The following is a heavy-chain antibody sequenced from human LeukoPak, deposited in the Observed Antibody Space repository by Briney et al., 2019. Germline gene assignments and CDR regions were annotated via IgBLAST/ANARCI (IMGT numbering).Heavy chain of an antibody. J-gene: IGHJ6*02. CDR3: AREGQQSYGMDV. CDR2: ITGSGGST. D-gene: IGHD6-13*01. CDR1: AFTFSNYA. V-gene: IGHV3-23*01. Sequence: GGSLRLSCAASAFTFSNYAMNWVRQAPGKGLEWVSGITGSGGSTYYADSVKGRFTISRDDATNSLYLQMNSLRIEDTAVYYCAREGQQSYGMDVWGQGTTVTVSS.